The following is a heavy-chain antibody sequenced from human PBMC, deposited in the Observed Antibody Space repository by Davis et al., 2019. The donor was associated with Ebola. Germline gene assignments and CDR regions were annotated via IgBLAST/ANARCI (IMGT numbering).Heavy chain of an antibody. CDR3: ARGYYGGLSHNWFDP. D-gene: IGHD3-10*01. V-gene: IGHV1-3*01. CDR1: GYTFSNYA. Sequence: AASVKVSCKTSGYTFSNYAIHWVRQAPGQWLEWMGWINAGNGDTKYSQKFQGRVTITRDTTTSTAYMELSSLRSEDTAVYYCARGYYGGLSHNWFDPWGQGTLVTVSS. CDR2: INAGNGDT. J-gene: IGHJ5*02.